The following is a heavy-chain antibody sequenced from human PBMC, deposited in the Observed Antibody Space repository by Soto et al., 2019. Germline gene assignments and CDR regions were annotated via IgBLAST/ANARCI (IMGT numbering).Heavy chain of an antibody. CDR3: ARGIAVAGNY. D-gene: IGHD6-19*01. Sequence: QVQLVQSGAEVKKPGASVKVSCKASGYTFTNYGIHWVRQAPGQRLEWMGRINAANGYTKYSQKFQGRVTITRDTSASIAYMELSSLRSEDTAVYYCARGIAVAGNYWGQGTLVTVSS. J-gene: IGHJ4*02. CDR1: GYTFTNYG. CDR2: INAANGYT. V-gene: IGHV1-3*01.